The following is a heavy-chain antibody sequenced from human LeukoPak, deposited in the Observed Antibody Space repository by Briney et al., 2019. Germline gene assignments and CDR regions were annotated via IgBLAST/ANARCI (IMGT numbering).Heavy chain of an antibody. Sequence: PSETLSLTCAVYGGSFSGYYWSWIRQPPGKGLEWIGYIYYSGSTNYNPSLKSRVTISVDTSKNQFSLKLSSVTAADTAVYYCAREGVTAFDYWGQGTLVTVSS. V-gene: IGHV4-59*01. D-gene: IGHD2-21*02. CDR3: AREGVTAFDY. J-gene: IGHJ4*02. CDR1: GGSFSGYY. CDR2: IYYSGST.